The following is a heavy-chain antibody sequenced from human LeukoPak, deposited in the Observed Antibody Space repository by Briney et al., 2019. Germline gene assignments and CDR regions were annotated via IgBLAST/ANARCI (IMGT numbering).Heavy chain of an antibody. J-gene: IGHJ4*02. CDR2: INPNSGGT. CDR1: GYTLTGYY. D-gene: IGHD3-16*01. Sequence: ASVKVSCKASGYTLTGYYMHWVRQAPGQGLEWMGWINPNSGGTNYAQKFQGRVTMTRDTSISTAYMELSRLRSDDTAVYYCARVGGLGNGRVFDYWGQGTLVTVSS. V-gene: IGHV1-2*02. CDR3: ARVGGLGNGRVFDY.